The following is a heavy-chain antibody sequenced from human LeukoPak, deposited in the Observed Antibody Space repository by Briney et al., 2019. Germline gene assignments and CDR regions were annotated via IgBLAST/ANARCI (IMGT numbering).Heavy chain of an antibody. CDR1: GFTFSSYA. J-gene: IGHJ4*02. V-gene: IGHV3-30-3*01. Sequence: GGSLRLSCAASGFTFSSYAMHWVRQAPGKGLEWVAVISYDGSNKYYADSVKGRFTISRGNSKNTLYLQMNSLRAEDTAVYYCARGYCSSTSCYDLDYWGQGTLVTVSS. CDR3: ARGYCSSTSCYDLDY. D-gene: IGHD2-2*01. CDR2: ISYDGSNK.